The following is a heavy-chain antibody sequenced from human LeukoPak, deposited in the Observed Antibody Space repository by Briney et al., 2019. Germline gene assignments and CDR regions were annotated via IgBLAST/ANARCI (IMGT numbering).Heavy chain of an antibody. CDR2: IYWDDDK. D-gene: IGHD6-13*01. CDR1: GLSLRTSGVG. J-gene: IGHJ4*02. CDR3: AHRWVGSSWYWVYFDY. V-gene: IGHV2-5*02. Sequence: SGPTLVKPPQTLTLTCTFSGLSLRTSGVGVGSIRQPPGKALEWLALIYWDDDKRYSPSLKSRLTITKDTSKNQVVLSMTDMDPVDTATYYCAHRWVGSSWYWVYFDYWGPGTLVTVSS.